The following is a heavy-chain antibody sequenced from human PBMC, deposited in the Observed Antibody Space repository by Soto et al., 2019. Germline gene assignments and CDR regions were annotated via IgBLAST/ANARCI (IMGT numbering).Heavy chain of an antibody. CDR1: GFTVSSNY. CDR3: ARNGDSSDYRGWFDP. D-gene: IGHD3-22*01. J-gene: IGHJ5*02. V-gene: IGHV3-66*01. CDR2: IYSGGTT. Sequence: EVQLVESGGGLVQPGGSLRLSCEASGFTVSSNYMSWVRQAPGKGLEWVSVIYSGGTTYYADSVKGRFTISRDNSKNTLYLQMNSLRAEDTAVYYCARNGDSSDYRGWFDPLGQGTLVTVSS.